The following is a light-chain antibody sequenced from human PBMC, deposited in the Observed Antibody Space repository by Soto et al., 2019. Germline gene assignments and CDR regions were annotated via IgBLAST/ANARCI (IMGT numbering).Light chain of an antibody. J-gene: IGKJ4*01. V-gene: IGKV3-15*01. Sequence: EIVMTQSPATLSVSPGERATLSCRASQSVSSNLAWYQQKPGQAPRLLMYGASTRATGIPARFSGSGSGTEFTLTISSLQSEDFATYYCQQLNSYPLTFGGGTKVDIK. CDR1: QSVSSN. CDR3: QQLNSYPLT. CDR2: GAS.